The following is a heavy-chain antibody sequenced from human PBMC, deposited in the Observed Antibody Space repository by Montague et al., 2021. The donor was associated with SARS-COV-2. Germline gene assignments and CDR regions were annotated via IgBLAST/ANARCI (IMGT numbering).Heavy chain of an antibody. CDR3: AREQVEGGGPDFDV. D-gene: IGHD2-15*01. Sequence: SLRLSCAASGFTFSTYNMNWVRQVPGKGLEWLSYISSGSGAIFYADAVKGRFTVSRDNAKNSLCLQMNSLRAEDTAVYYCAREQVEGGGPDFDVWDQGTMVTVAS. CDR2: ISSGSGAI. CDR1: GFTFSTYN. V-gene: IGHV3-48*04. J-gene: IGHJ3*01.